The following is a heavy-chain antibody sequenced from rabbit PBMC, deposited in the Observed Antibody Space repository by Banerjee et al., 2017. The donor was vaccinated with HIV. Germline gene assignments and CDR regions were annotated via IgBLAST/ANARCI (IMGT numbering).Heavy chain of an antibody. CDR1: GFSFSNKYV. CDR2: IISSTGTT. J-gene: IGHJ4*01. D-gene: IGHD6-1*01. CDR3: ARDGYAGHGYPNL. V-gene: IGHV1S43*01. Sequence: TCTASGFSFSNKYVMCWVRQAPGKGLELIACIISSTGTTRYASWVNGRFTISRSTSLNTVDLKMTSLTAADTATYFCARDGYAGHGYPNLWGQGTLVTVS.